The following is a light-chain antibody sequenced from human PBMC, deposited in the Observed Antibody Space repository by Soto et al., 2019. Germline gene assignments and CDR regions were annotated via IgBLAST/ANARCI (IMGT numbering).Light chain of an antibody. CDR3: CSYAGRSTVI. Sequence: QSALTQPASVSGSPGQSITLSCTGTSGDIGTYNLVSWYQQHPGRAPKLIIFEGNKRPSGVSNRFSGSKSGNTASLAISGLQAEDEADYHCCSYAGRSTVICGGGTKLTVL. CDR2: EGN. J-gene: IGLJ2*01. CDR1: SGDIGTYNL. V-gene: IGLV2-23*01.